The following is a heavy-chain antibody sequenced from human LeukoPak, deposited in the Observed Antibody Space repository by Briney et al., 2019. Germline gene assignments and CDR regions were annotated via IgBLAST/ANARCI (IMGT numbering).Heavy chain of an antibody. CDR1: GFTFSSYG. J-gene: IGHJ4*02. D-gene: IGHD6-6*01. Sequence: GGSLRLSCAASGFTFSSYGMHWVRQAPGKGLEWVAFIRYDGSNKYYADSVKGRFTISRDNSKNTLYLQMNSLRAEDTAVYYCANVRFIAARPGSRFDYWGQGTLVTVSS. V-gene: IGHV3-30*02. CDR2: IRYDGSNK. CDR3: ANVRFIAARPGSRFDY.